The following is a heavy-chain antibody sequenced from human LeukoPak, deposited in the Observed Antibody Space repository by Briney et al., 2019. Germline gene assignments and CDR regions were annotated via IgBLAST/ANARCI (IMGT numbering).Heavy chain of an antibody. V-gene: IGHV4-61*02. CDR3: ARGLAAAAHDC. CDR2: IYTSGST. CDR1: GGSISSGSYY. Sequence: SETLSLTCTVSGGSISSGSYYWSWIRQPAGKGLEWIGRIYTSGSTNYNPSLKSQVTISVDTSKNQFSLKLSSVTAADTAVYYCARGLAAAAHDCWGQGTLVTVSS. D-gene: IGHD6-13*01. J-gene: IGHJ4*02.